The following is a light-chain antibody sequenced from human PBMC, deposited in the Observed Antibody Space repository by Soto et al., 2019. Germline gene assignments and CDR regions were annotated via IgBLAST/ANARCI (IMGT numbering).Light chain of an antibody. J-gene: IGKJ1*01. V-gene: IGKV1-5*03. CDR1: QSISSW. Sequence: DIQMTQSPSTLCSSAGGRVIIPCRASQSISSWLAWYQQKTGKAPKILIYKASSLESGVPSRFSGSGSGTEFTLTISSLQPDDFATYYCQQYNSYSWTFGQGTKVDIK. CDR2: KAS. CDR3: QQYNSYSWT.